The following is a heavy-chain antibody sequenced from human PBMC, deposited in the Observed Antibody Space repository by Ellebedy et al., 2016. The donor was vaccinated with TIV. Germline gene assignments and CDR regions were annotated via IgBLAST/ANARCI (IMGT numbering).Heavy chain of an antibody. J-gene: IGHJ3*02. Sequence: SETLSLTXALSGGSISSGGFYWSWIRQFPGKGLEWIGYIYYSGNTDYNPSLKSRVSISGDTSKNQFSLKLSSVTAADTAMYYCARDQNYDTSGRDALDIWGQGIMVTVSS. V-gene: IGHV4-31*11. CDR2: IYYSGNT. CDR3: ARDQNYDTSGRDALDI. D-gene: IGHD3-22*01. CDR1: GGSISSGGFY.